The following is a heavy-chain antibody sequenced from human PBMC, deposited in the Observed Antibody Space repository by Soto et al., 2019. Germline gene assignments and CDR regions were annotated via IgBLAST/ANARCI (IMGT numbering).Heavy chain of an antibody. Sequence: ASVKVSCKASGYTFTSYGISWVRQAPGQGLEWMGWISAYNGNTNYAQKLQGRVTMTTDTSTSTAYMELRSLRSDDTAVYYCARDRITMIVVVTRPAAFDIWGQGTMVTVS. CDR2: ISAYNGNT. J-gene: IGHJ3*02. CDR3: ARDRITMIVVVTRPAAFDI. D-gene: IGHD3-22*01. V-gene: IGHV1-18*01. CDR1: GYTFTSYG.